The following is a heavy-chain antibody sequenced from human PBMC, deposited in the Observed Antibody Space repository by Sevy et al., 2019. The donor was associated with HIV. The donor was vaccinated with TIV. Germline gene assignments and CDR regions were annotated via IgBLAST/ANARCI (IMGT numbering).Heavy chain of an antibody. V-gene: IGHV3-48*02. CDR1: GFTFSSYS. Sequence: GGSLRLSCAASGFTFSSYSMNWVRQAPGKGLEWVSYISSSSTTIYYADSVKGQFTISRDNAKNSLYLQMNSLRDEYTGVYYGARGYTGYDVGPLDYWGQGTLVTVSS. CDR3: ARGYTGYDVGPLDY. J-gene: IGHJ4*02. CDR2: ISSSSTTI. D-gene: IGHD5-12*01.